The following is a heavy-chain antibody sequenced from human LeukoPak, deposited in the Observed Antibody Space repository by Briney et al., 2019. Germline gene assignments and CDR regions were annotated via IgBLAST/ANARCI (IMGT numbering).Heavy chain of an antibody. J-gene: IGHJ6*03. V-gene: IGHV3-74*01. CDR1: GLTFSSYW. D-gene: IGHD2-15*01. Sequence: GGSLRLSCAASGLTFSSYWMHWVRQAPGKGLVWVSRINSDGSSTSYADSVKGRFTISRDNAKNTLYLQMNSLRAEDTAVYYCARVGYCSGGSCYKMDVWGKGTTVTVSS. CDR3: ARVGYCSGGSCYKMDV. CDR2: INSDGSST.